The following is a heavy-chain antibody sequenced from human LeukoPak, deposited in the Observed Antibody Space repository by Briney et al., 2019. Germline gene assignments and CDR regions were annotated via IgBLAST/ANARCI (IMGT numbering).Heavy chain of an antibody. D-gene: IGHD2-15*01. Sequence: PSETLSLTCTVSGYSISSGNYWGWIRQPPGKGLEWIGYIYYSGSTNYNPSLKSRVTISVDTSKNQFSLKLSSVTAADTAVYYCARNLFLRSGEFDYWGQGTLVTVSS. CDR3: ARNLFLRSGEFDY. V-gene: IGHV4-61*01. CDR1: GYSISSGNY. J-gene: IGHJ4*02. CDR2: IYYSGST.